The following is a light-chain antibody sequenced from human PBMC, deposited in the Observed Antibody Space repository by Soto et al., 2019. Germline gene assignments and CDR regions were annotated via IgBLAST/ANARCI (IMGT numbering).Light chain of an antibody. J-gene: IGLJ1*01. CDR3: CSYAGNNIFV. CDR2: DVS. V-gene: IGLV2-14*01. Sequence: QSVLTQPASVSGSPGQSITISCTGTSSDVGTYNYVSWYQQHPGKAPKLIIYDVSTRPSGLSNRFSGSKSGNTASLTISGLQAEDEADYFCCSYAGNNIFVFGTGTKLTVL. CDR1: SSDVGTYNY.